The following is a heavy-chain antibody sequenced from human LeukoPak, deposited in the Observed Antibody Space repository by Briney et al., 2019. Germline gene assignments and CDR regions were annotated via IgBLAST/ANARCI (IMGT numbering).Heavy chain of an antibody. Sequence: PSETLSLTCTVSGGSISSYYWSWIRQPPGKGLEWIGYIYYSGSTNYNPSLKSRVTISVDTSKNQFSLKLSSVTAADMAVYYCARYSSGFAFWFDPWGQGTLVTVSS. CDR3: ARYSSGFAFWFDP. CDR1: GGSISSYY. V-gene: IGHV4-59*01. J-gene: IGHJ5*02. CDR2: IYYSGST. D-gene: IGHD6-19*01.